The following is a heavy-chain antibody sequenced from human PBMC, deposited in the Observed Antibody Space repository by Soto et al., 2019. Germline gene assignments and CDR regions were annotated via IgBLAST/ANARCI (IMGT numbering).Heavy chain of an antibody. J-gene: IGHJ6*02. D-gene: IGHD6-6*01. Sequence: PGGSLRLSCAASGFTFSSYGMHWVRQAPGKGLEWVAVIWYDGSNKYYADSVKGRFTISRDNSKNTLYLQMNSLRAEDTAVYYCARAARDYYYYGMDVWGQGTTVTVSS. CDR1: GFTFSSYG. V-gene: IGHV3-33*01. CDR3: ARAARDYYYYGMDV. CDR2: IWYDGSNK.